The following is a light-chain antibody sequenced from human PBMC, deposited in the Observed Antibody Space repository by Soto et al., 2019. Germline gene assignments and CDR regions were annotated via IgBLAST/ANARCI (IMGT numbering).Light chain of an antibody. CDR1: QYIRTY. Sequence: DIQMTQSPSSLSASVGDRVTITSRASQYIRTYLNWYQQKPGRAPKLLFYAASTLQSWVPSRFSGSGSGTDFTLLINSLQPEDFATYYYCKQRDSTPYTFGQGTKL. J-gene: IGKJ2*01. CDR2: AAS. V-gene: IGKV1-39*01. CDR3: KQRDSTPYT.